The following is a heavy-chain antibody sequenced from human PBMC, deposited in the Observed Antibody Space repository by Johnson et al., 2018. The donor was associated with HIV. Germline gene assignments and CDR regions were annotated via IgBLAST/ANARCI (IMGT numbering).Heavy chain of an antibody. D-gene: IGHD3-3*01. V-gene: IGHV3-33*06. Sequence: QVQLVESGGGVVQPGRSLRLSCAASGFTFSSYGMHWVRQAPGKGLEWVAVMSYDGSNKYYTDSVRGRFTISRDNSKNTLYLQMKSLRAEDTAVYYCAKTRLRFLEWYDAFDIWGQGTMVTVSS. CDR3: AKTRLRFLEWYDAFDI. J-gene: IGHJ3*02. CDR2: MSYDGSNK. CDR1: GFTFSSYG.